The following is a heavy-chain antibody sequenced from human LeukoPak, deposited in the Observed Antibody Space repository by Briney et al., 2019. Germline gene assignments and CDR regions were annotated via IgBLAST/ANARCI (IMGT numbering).Heavy chain of an antibody. D-gene: IGHD3-22*01. CDR1: GGSISSYY. J-gene: IGHJ3*02. Sequence: SETLSLTCTISGGSISSYYWSWIRQPPGRGLEWIGYIYSSGSTNYNPSLKSRVTISVDTSKNQFSLKLSSVTAADTAVYYCASAYDTPGHDAFDIWGQGTMVTVSS. CDR3: ASAYDTPGHDAFDI. V-gene: IGHV4-59*12. CDR2: IYSSGST.